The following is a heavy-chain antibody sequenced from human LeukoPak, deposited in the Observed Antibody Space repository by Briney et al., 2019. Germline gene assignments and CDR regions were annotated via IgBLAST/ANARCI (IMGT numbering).Heavy chain of an antibody. V-gene: IGHV3-23*01. CDR3: AKGSSGYFADL. CDR2: ISNDGGGT. CDR1: GFIFNNYG. Sequence: AGGSLRLSCAASGFIFNNYGLIWVRQAPGKGLEWVSAISNDGGGTQYADFVVGRFTISRDNSKNTLFLQMSSLRAEDTALYYCAKGSSGYFADLWGQGTLVTVSS. D-gene: IGHD3-22*01. J-gene: IGHJ5*02.